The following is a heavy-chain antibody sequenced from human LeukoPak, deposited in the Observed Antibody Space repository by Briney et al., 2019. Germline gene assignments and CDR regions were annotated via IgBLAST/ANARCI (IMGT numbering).Heavy chain of an antibody. Sequence: SETLSLTCTVSGVSISTYYWSWIRQPPGKGLEWIGYIYYTGSTNYNPSLKSRVTISVDTSKNQLFLRLTSVTAADTAVYYCARLAYSSSWLAVDYWGQGTLVTVSS. V-gene: IGHV4-59*08. J-gene: IGHJ4*02. CDR2: IYYTGST. CDR3: ARLAYSSSWLAVDY. CDR1: GVSISTYY. D-gene: IGHD6-13*01.